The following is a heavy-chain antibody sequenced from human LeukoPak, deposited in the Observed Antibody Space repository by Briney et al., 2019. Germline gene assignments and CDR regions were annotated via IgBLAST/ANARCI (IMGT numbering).Heavy chain of an antibody. CDR1: GGSFSGYY. V-gene: IGHV4-59*10. Sequence: SETLSLTCAVYGGSFSGYYWSWIRQPAGKGLEWIGRIYTSGSTNYNPSLKSRVTMSVDTSKNQFSLKLSSVTAADTAVYYCARSLGFGELFDWGQGTLATVSS. J-gene: IGHJ4*02. D-gene: IGHD3-10*01. CDR2: IYTSGST. CDR3: ARSLGFGELFD.